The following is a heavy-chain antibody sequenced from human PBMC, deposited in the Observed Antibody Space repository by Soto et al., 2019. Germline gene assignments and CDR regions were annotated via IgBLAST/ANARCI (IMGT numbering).Heavy chain of an antibody. D-gene: IGHD5-18*01. CDR1: GGTFSSYT. Sequence: QVQLVQSGAEVKKPGSSVKVSCKASGGTFSSYTISWVRQAPGQGLEWMGRIIPILGIANYAQKFQGRVTITADKSTGTAYMELSSLRAEDTAVYYCAREGGYSDRTFDYWGQGTLVTVSS. CDR2: IIPILGIA. V-gene: IGHV1-69*08. CDR3: AREGGYSDRTFDY. J-gene: IGHJ4*02.